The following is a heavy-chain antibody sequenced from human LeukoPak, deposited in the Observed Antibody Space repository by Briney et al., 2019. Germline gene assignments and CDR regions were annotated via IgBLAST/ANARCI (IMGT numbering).Heavy chain of an antibody. J-gene: IGHJ5*02. CDR2: IDEYGDSP. V-gene: IGHV3-74*01. CDR3: ARDRPHNWFDP. Sequence: GGSLRLSCAASGFTIRGFWMHWVRQVPGEGLVWVPRIDEYGDSPIYADSVKGRFTTSRDDAKNTIYLQMNSLRVEDTGVYYCARDRPHNWFDPWGQGTLVTVSS. CDR1: GFTIRGFW.